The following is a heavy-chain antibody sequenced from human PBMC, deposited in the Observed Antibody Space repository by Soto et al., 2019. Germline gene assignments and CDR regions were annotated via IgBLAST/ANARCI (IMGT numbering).Heavy chain of an antibody. Sequence: LRLSCASSGFPFSNFVMRWVRQTPGKGLEWVSTITSTGGDTHYTDSVKGRFTISRDNSKNTLYLQMSSLRAEDTALYYCTKASSDRHHMDVWGQGTTVTVSS. J-gene: IGHJ6*02. CDR2: ITSTGGDT. CDR1: GFPFSNFV. V-gene: IGHV3-23*01. CDR3: TKASSDRHHMDV.